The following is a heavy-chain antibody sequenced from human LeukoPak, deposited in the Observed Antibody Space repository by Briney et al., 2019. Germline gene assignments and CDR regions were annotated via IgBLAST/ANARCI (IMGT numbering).Heavy chain of an antibody. V-gene: IGHV4-4*07. CDR1: GGSISSYY. J-gene: IGHJ6*03. D-gene: IGHD1-26*01. CDR3: ARVRWSGSHASMDV. Sequence: SETLSLTCTVSGGSISSYYWSWIRQPAGKGLEWIGRIYTSGSTNYNPSLKSRVTMSVDTSKNQFSLKLSSVTAADTAVYYCARVRWSGSHASMDVWGKGTTVTVSS. CDR2: IYTSGST.